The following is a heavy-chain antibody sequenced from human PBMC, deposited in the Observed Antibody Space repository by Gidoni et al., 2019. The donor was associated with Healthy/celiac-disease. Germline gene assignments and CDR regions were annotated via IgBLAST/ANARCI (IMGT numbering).Heavy chain of an antibody. CDR1: GCTFSSYA. Sequence: QVQLVESGGGGGQPGRSLRLSCAASGCTFSSYAVHWGRQAPGKGLEWVAVISYDGSNKYYADSVKGRFTISRDNSKNTLYLQMNSLRAEDTAVYYCARDPSYSDILTDSLYYFDYWGQGTLVTVSS. CDR3: ARDPSYSDILTDSLYYFDY. V-gene: IGHV3-30*04. D-gene: IGHD3-9*01. J-gene: IGHJ4*02. CDR2: ISYDGSNK.